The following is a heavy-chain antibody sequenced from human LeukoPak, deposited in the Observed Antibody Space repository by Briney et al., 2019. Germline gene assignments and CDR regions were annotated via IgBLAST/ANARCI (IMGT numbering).Heavy chain of an antibody. V-gene: IGHV4-59*01. J-gene: IGHJ5*02. CDR2: IYYSGTT. CDR3: ARGSNWFDP. Sequence: PSETLSLTCSVSAASIIDYYWSWIRLPPGKGLEWIGYIYYSGTTNYNPSLKSRVTISKDPSKNQISLKLTSVTHADTAVYYCARGSNWFDPWGQGILVTVSS. D-gene: IGHD6-6*01. CDR1: AASIIDYY.